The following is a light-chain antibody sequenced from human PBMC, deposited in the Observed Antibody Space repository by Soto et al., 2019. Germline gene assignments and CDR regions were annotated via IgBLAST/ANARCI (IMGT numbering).Light chain of an antibody. CDR3: CSYTSSSTYV. V-gene: IGLV2-14*03. CDR2: DVR. CDR1: NNDVGGSNY. Sequence: QSVLTQPASVSGSPGQSITISCTGNNNDVGGSNYVSWYQQHPGTAPKLMIYDVRNRPSGVSNRFSGSKSGDTASLTISGLQAEDEADYYCCSYTSSSTYVFGTGTKVTVL. J-gene: IGLJ1*01.